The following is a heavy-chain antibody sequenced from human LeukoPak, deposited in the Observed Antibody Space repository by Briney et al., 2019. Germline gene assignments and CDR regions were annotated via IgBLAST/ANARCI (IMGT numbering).Heavy chain of an antibody. J-gene: IGHJ6*03. CDR3: ARGPMTTVPNYYYYYYMDV. Sequence: ASVKVSRKASGGTFSRYVISWVRQAPGQGLEWMGGIIPIFGTANYAQKFQGRVTITADECTITAYMELSSLRSEDTAVYYCARGPMTTVPNYYYYYYMDVWGKGTTVTLSS. V-gene: IGHV1-69*13. CDR2: IIPIFGTA. CDR1: GGTFSRYV. D-gene: IGHD4-11*01.